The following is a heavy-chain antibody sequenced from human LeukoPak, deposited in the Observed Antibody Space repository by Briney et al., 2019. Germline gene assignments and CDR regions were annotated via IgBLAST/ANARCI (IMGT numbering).Heavy chain of an antibody. CDR3: ARWESGYPFYGMDV. CDR2: IYYSGST. V-gene: IGHV4-59*01. Sequence: PSETLSLTCTVSGGSISSYYWSWLRQPPGKGLEWIGYIYYSGSTNYNPSLKSRVTTSVDTSKNQFSLKLSSVTAADTAVYYCARWESGYPFYGMDVWGQGTTVTVSS. CDR1: GGSISSYY. J-gene: IGHJ6*02. D-gene: IGHD3-3*01.